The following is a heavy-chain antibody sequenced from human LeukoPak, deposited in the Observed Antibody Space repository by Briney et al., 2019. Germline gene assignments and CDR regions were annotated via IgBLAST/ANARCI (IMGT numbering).Heavy chain of an antibody. CDR3: ARVQIAARKRDYYYYMDV. D-gene: IGHD6-6*01. V-gene: IGHV3-7*01. Sequence: GGSLRLSCAASGFTFSSYWMSWVRQAPGKGLEWVANIKQDGSEKYYVDSVKGRFTISRDNAKNSLYLQMNSLRAEDTAVYYCARVQIAARKRDYYYYMDVWGKGTTVTISS. J-gene: IGHJ6*03. CDR2: IKQDGSEK. CDR1: GFTFSSYW.